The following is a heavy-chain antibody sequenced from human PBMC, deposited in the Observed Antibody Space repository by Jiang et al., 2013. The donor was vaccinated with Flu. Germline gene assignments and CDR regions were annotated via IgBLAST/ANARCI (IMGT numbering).Heavy chain of an antibody. Sequence: VQLLESGGGLVKPGGSLRLSCTGSGLTFSDFYMHWIRQAPGKGLEWVSFIGGREGHKYYADSVKGRFTISRDDAKNSVYLEMTSLRPEDTAVYFCAREWSAFDYWGQGTPVTVSS. CDR3: AREWSAFDY. D-gene: IGHD1-26*01. V-gene: IGHV3-11*01. CDR1: GLTFSDFY. J-gene: IGHJ4*02. CDR2: IGGREGHK.